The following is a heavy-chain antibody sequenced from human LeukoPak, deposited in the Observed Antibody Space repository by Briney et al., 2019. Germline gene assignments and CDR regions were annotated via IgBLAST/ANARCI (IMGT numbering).Heavy chain of an antibody. CDR1: GFTFNNYA. D-gene: IGHD1-1*01. CDR3: TRYNVGFES. CDR2: ISGSGGNT. J-gene: IGHJ4*02. Sequence: GGSLRLSCAASGFTFNNYAMNWVRQAPGKGLEWVSSISGSGGNTYYADSVKGRFALSRDDSKNTAYLQMNSLKTEDTAVYYCTRYNVGFESWGQGTLVTVSS. V-gene: IGHV3-23*01.